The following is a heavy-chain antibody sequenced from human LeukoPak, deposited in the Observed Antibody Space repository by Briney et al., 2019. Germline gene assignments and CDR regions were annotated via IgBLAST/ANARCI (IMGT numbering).Heavy chain of an antibody. Sequence: ASVKVSCKVSGYTLTELAIHWVRQAPGKGLEWMGGFDPDNGGTVYAQNFQGRVTMTEDTSTDTAYMELSSPRSEDTAVYYCTTVANGYYYYWGQGTLVTVSS. CDR3: TTVANGYYYY. V-gene: IGHV1-24*01. J-gene: IGHJ4*02. CDR2: FDPDNGGT. CDR1: GYTLTELA. D-gene: IGHD3-22*01.